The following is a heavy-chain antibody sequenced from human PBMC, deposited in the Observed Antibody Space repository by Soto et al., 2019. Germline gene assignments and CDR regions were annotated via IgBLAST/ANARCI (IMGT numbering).Heavy chain of an antibody. J-gene: IGHJ3*02. CDR1: GFTFSSYA. V-gene: IGHV3-30-3*01. D-gene: IGHD3-22*01. Sequence: VQLVESGGGLVQPGGSLRLSCAASGFTFSSYAMHWVRQAPGKGLEWVAVISYDGSNKYYADSVKGRFTISRDNSKNTLYLQMNSLRAEDTAVYYCARDGQSYYYDSSGTTKDAFDIWGQGTMVTVSS. CDR3: ARDGQSYYYDSSGTTKDAFDI. CDR2: ISYDGSNK.